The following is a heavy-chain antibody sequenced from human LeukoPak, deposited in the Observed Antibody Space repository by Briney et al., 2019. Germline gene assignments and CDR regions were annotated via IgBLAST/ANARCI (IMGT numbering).Heavy chain of an antibody. CDR3: ARGGSVITSGYYFDY. V-gene: IGHV4-4*07. D-gene: IGHD3-16*01. CDR1: GGSISSYY. CDR2: IYTSGST. Sequence: SETLSLTCTVSGGSISSYYWSWIRQPAGKGLEWIGRIYTSGSTNYNPSLKSRVTMSVDTSENQFSLKLSSVTAADTAVYYCARGGSVITSGYYFDYWGQGTLVTVSS. J-gene: IGHJ4*02.